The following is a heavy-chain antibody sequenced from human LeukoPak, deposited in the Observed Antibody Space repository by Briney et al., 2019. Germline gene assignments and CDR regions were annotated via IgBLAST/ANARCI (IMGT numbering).Heavy chain of an antibody. Sequence: SETLSLTCTVSGGSISSSSYYWGWIRQPPGKGLEWIGSIYYSGSTYYNPSLKSRVTISVDTSKNQFSLKLSSVTAADTAAYYCARGHSYGKILLDYWGQGTLATVSS. CDR1: GGSISSSSYY. V-gene: IGHV4-39*01. J-gene: IGHJ4*02. CDR3: ARGHSYGKILLDY. D-gene: IGHD5-18*01. CDR2: IYYSGST.